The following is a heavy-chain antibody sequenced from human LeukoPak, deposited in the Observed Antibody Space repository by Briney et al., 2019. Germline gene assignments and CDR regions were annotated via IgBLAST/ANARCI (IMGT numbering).Heavy chain of an antibody. V-gene: IGHV4-39*07. CDR2: IYYSGST. CDR1: GGSISSSSYY. D-gene: IGHD6-6*01. J-gene: IGHJ4*02. Sequence: PSETLSLTCTVSGGSISSSSYYWGWLRQPPGKGLEWIGSIYYSGSTYYNPSLKSRVTISLDTSKNQFSLKLSSVTAADTAVYYCAIEYSSSSSFDYWGQGTLVTVSS. CDR3: AIEYSSSSSFDY.